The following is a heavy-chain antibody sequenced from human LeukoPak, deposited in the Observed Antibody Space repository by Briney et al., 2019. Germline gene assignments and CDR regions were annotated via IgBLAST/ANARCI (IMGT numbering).Heavy chain of an antibody. Sequence: SETLFLTCAVYGGSFSGYYWSWIRQPPGKGLEWIGEINHSGSTNYNPSLKSRVTISVDTSKNQFSLKLSSVTAADTAVYYCARGTTVTTARGYYGMDVWGKGTTVTVSS. CDR1: GGSFSGYY. CDR2: INHSGST. CDR3: ARGTTVTTARGYYGMDV. J-gene: IGHJ6*04. D-gene: IGHD4-17*01. V-gene: IGHV4-34*01.